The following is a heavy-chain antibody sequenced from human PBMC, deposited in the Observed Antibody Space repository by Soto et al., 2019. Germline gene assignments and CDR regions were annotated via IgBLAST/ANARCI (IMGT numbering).Heavy chain of an antibody. CDR1: GRTFSSYA. CDR2: IIPIFGTA. J-gene: IGHJ6*02. V-gene: IGHV1-69*13. CDR3: ASAQQLVGYYYYCYGMDV. D-gene: IGHD6-6*01. Sequence: SVKVSCKASGRTFSSYAISGVGQAGGQGLEWMGGIIPIFGTANYAQKFQGRVTITADESTSTAYMELSSLRSEDTAVYYCASAQQLVGYYYYCYGMDVWGQGTTVNVSS.